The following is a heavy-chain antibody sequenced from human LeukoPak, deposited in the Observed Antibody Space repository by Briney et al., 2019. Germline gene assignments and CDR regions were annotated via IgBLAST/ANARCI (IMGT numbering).Heavy chain of an antibody. Sequence: SETLSLTCTVSGGSISSYYWSWIRQPPGKGLEWIGYIYYSGSTNYNPSLKSRVTISVDTSKNQFSLKLSSVTAADTAVYYCARSLTSAAMVDYWGQGTLVTVSS. CDR2: IYYSGST. CDR1: GGSISSYY. D-gene: IGHD5-18*01. CDR3: ARSLTSAAMVDY. J-gene: IGHJ4*02. V-gene: IGHV4-59*08.